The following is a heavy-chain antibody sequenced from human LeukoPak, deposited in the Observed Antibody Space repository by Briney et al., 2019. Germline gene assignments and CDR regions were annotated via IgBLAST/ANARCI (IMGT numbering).Heavy chain of an antibody. D-gene: IGHD3-3*01. J-gene: IGHJ5*02. Sequence: GGSLRLSCAASGFTFSSYAMSWVRQAPGKGLVWVSRINSDGSSTSYADSVKGRFTISRDNAKNTLYLQMNSLRAEDTAVYYCARGLEWLLGWFDPWGQGTLVTVSS. CDR3: ARGLEWLLGWFDP. CDR2: INSDGSST. V-gene: IGHV3-74*01. CDR1: GFTFSSYA.